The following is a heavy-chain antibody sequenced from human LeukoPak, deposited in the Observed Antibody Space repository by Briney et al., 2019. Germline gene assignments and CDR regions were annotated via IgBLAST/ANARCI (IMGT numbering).Heavy chain of an antibody. CDR2: INHSGST. Sequence: SETLSLTCAVYGGSFSGYYWSWIRQPPGKGLEWIGEINHSGSTNYNPSLKSRVTISVDTSKNQFSLKLSSVTAADTAVYYCASWWEQVRYFQHWGQGTLVTVSP. V-gene: IGHV4-34*01. J-gene: IGHJ1*01. CDR3: ASWWEQVRYFQH. D-gene: IGHD1-26*01. CDR1: GGSFSGYY.